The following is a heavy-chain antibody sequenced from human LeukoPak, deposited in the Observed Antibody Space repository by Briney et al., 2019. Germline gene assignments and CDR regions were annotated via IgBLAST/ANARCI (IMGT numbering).Heavy chain of an antibody. D-gene: IGHD6-19*01. Sequence: PGGSLRLSCAVSGFTFSSNYMSWVRQAPGKGLGWVSVIYGGGSTYYADSVKGRFTISRDNSKNTLYLQMNSLRAEDTAVYYCARAASVAGTYALNHWGPGTLVTVSS. J-gene: IGHJ4*02. CDR2: IYGGGST. CDR1: GFTFSSNY. CDR3: ARAASVAGTYALNH. V-gene: IGHV3-66*01.